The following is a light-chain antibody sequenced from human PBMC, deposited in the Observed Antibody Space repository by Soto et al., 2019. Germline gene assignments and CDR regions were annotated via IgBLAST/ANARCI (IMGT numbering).Light chain of an antibody. Sequence: DVQMTQSPSSLSASVGDRVTITCRASQRISSYLNWYQQEPGKAPKLXXYAASSLQSGVPSRFSGSGSGTDFTLTISSLQPEDFATYYCQQSYSTPSITFGQGTRLEI. J-gene: IGKJ5*01. CDR1: QRISSY. CDR3: QQSYSTPSIT. V-gene: IGKV1-39*01. CDR2: AAS.